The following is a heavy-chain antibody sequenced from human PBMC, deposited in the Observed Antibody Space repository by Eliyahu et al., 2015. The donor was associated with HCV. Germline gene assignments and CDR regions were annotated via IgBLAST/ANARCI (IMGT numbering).Heavy chain of an antibody. CDR1: XFTFSSYS. Sequence: EVQLAESGGGLVQPGESLRLSCTXSXFTFSSYSMNGVRQAPGKGLEXXSXITHSINAIYYXDXVKGRFTISRDNDKNSLFLQMNSLRDEDTAVYYCARDGGYGYDMDVWGQGTTVTVSS. D-gene: IGHD5-18*01. CDR2: ITHSINAI. CDR3: ARDGGYGYDMDV. V-gene: IGHV3-48*02. J-gene: IGHJ6*02.